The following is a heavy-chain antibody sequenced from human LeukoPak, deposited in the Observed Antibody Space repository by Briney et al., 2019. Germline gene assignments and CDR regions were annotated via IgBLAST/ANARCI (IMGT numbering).Heavy chain of an antibody. V-gene: IGHV4-39*07. CDR2: IFYRGNT. D-gene: IGHD1-1*01. Sequence: SETLSLTCTVSGGSLSSNTFHWGWIRQSPGKGLEWIASIFYRGNTYYNPSLRSRVTISVDTSNNQFSLMLRYVTAADTAIYYCARVWGARNWNLGAGWFDPWGQGTLVTVSS. CDR1: GGSLSSNTFH. J-gene: IGHJ5*02. CDR3: ARVWGARNWNLGAGWFDP.